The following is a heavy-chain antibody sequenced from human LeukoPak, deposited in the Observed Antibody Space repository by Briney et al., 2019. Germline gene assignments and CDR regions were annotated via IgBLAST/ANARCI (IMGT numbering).Heavy chain of an antibody. V-gene: IGHV1-8*03. CDR2: MNPNSGNT. CDR3: ARGRVRARRGCSSTSCHPYYFDY. D-gene: IGHD2-2*01. Sequence: GASVKVSCKASGYTFTSYDINWVRQATGQGLEWMGWMNPNSGNTGYAQKFQGRVTITRNTSISTAYMELSSLRSEDTAVYYCARGRVRARRGCSSTSCHPYYFDYWGQGTPVTVSS. CDR1: GYTFTSYD. J-gene: IGHJ4*02.